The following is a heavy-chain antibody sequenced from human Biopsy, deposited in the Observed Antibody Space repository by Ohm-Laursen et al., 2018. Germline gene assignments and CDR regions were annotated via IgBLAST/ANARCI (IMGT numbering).Heavy chain of an antibody. D-gene: IGHD3-16*01. CDR3: ARDLGNLRGVMFYLDS. CDR1: GFTFSSYG. CDR2: VWYDGINK. Sequence: SLRLSCAASGFTFSSYGMHWVRQAPGKGLEWVAVVWYDGINKFYADSVEGRFTISRDNFKNTVYLEMNSLRPEDTAVYYCARDLGNLRGVMFYLDSWGQGTLVRVSS. J-gene: IGHJ4*02. V-gene: IGHV3-33*01.